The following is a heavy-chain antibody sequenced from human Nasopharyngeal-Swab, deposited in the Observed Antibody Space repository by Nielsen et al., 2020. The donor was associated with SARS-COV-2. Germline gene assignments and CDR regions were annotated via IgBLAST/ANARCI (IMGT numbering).Heavy chain of an antibody. J-gene: IGHJ6*02. CDR2: MNPNSGNT. D-gene: IGHD6-6*01. CDR3: ARTYSSSSPCYCLRMDV. V-gene: IGHV1-8*01. Sequence: WVRQVPGQGLEWMGWMNPNSGNTGYAQKLQGRVTMTRNTSISTAYMELHSLRSEDTAVYYCARTYSSSSPCYCLRMDVWGQGTTVTVSS.